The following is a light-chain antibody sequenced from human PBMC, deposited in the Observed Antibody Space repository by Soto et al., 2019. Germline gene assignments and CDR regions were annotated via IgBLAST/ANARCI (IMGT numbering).Light chain of an antibody. CDR1: SSDVGGHNS. V-gene: IGLV2-14*01. J-gene: IGLJ2*01. Sequence: QSALTQPASVSGSPGQSITISCTGTSSDVGGHNSVSWYQHHPGKAPKLLIFEVNSRPSGVSNRFSGSKSANTASLTISGLQAEDEADYYCSSYTSSSSVLFGGGTKLTVL. CDR2: EVN. CDR3: SSYTSSSSVL.